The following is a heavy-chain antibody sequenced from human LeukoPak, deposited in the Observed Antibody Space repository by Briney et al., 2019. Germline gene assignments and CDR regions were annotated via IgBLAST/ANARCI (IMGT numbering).Heavy chain of an antibody. J-gene: IGHJ4*02. CDR2: ISYDGSNK. CDR1: GFTFSSYA. V-gene: IGHV3-30*04. Sequence: GGSLRLSCAASGFTFSSYAMHWVRQAPGKGLEWVAVISYDGSNKYYADSVKGRLTISRDNSKNTLYLQMNSLRAEDTAVYYCASSSYSSSSATDYWGQGTLVTVSS. D-gene: IGHD6-6*01. CDR3: ASSSYSSSSATDY.